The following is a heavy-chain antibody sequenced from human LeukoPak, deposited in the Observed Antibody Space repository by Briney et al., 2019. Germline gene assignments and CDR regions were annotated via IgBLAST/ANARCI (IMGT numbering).Heavy chain of an antibody. CDR2: ISYDGSNK. CDR3: ARDSNSGSY. CDR1: GFTFSSYG. D-gene: IGHD1-26*01. J-gene: IGHJ4*02. Sequence: GGSLRLSCAASGFTFSSYGMHWVRQAPGKGLEWVAVISYDGSNKYYADSVKGRFTISRDNSKNTLYLQMNSLRAEDTAVYYCARDSNSGSYWGQGTLVTVSS. V-gene: IGHV3-30*03.